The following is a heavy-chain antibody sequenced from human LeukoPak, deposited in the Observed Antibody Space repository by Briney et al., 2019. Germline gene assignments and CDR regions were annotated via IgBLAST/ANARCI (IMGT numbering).Heavy chain of an antibody. Sequence: GSLRLSCAASGFTFSDYSMSWIRQAPGKGLEWVSYIRSSGNTIYYADSVKGRFTISRDNAKNSVYLQMNSLRAEDTAVYYCAREGLWFGELSSPDYWGQGTLDTVSS. CDR1: GFTFSDYS. CDR3: AREGLWFGELSSPDY. D-gene: IGHD3-10*01. J-gene: IGHJ4*02. CDR2: IRSSGNTI. V-gene: IGHV3-11*04.